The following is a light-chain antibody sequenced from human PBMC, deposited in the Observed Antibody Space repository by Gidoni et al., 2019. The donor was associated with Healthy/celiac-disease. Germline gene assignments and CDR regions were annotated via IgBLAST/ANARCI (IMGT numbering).Light chain of an antibody. J-gene: IGKJ1*01. Sequence: DIQMTQSPSSLSASGGGRVTITCRASQGISNYLAWYQQKPGKVPKLLIYAASTLQSGVPSRFSGSGSGTDFTLTISSLQPEDVATYYCQKYNSALWTFGQGTKVEIK. CDR2: AAS. CDR3: QKYNSALWT. V-gene: IGKV1-27*01. CDR1: QGISNY.